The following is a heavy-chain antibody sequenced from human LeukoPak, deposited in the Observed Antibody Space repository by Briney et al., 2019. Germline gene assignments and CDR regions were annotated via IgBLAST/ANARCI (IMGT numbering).Heavy chain of an antibody. Sequence: GGSLRLSCAASGLIVSSNYMSWVRQAPGKGLEWVSVIYSDGGIFYTDSVKGRFTISRDNSKNTLYLQMNSLRAEDTAVYYCARDAVGATTDYWGQGTLVTVS. CDR2: IYSDGGI. D-gene: IGHD1-26*01. CDR3: ARDAVGATTDY. CDR1: GLIVSSNY. J-gene: IGHJ4*02. V-gene: IGHV3-53*01.